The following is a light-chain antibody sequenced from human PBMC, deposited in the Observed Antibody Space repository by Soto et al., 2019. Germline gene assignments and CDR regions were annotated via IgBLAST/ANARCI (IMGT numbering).Light chain of an antibody. V-gene: IGKV3-20*01. CDR2: DAS. Sequence: EIVLTQSPGTMSLSAGEIATLSCRASQSVSSSFLAWYQQKPGQAPRLLIYDASSRATGIPDRFSGSGSGTDFTLTISRLEPEDFAVYYCQQYGTSPFTFGPGTKVDIK. J-gene: IGKJ3*01. CDR3: QQYGTSPFT. CDR1: QSVSSSF.